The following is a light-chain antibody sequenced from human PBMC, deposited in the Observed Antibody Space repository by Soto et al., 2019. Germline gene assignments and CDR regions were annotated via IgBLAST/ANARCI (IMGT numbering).Light chain of an antibody. CDR2: DAS. J-gene: IGKJ5*01. Sequence: DIQMTQAPSTLSASVGDRVTITCRASQSISKYLAWYQQKPGKAPKLLIYDASNLESGVPSRFSGSASGTNFTLTISSLEPEDFAVYYCQQRSNWPITFGQGTRLEIK. CDR1: QSISKY. CDR3: QQRSNWPIT. V-gene: IGKV1-5*01.